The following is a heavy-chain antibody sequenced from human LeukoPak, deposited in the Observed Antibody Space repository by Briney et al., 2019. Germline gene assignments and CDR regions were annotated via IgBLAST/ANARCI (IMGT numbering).Heavy chain of an antibody. CDR3: ARDALQLLWFGESCFDY. D-gene: IGHD3-10*01. CDR2: ISAYNGNT. Sequence: ASVKVSCKASGYTFTSYGISWVRQAPGQGLEWMGWISAYNGNTNYAQKLQGRVTMTTDTSTSTAYMELRSLRSDDTAVYYCARDALQLLWFGESCFDYWGQGTLVTVS. J-gene: IGHJ4*02. V-gene: IGHV1-18*01. CDR1: GYTFTSYG.